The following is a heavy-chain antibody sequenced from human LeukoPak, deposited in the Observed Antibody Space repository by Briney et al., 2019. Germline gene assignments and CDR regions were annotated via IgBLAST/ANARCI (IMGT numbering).Heavy chain of an antibody. V-gene: IGHV4-4*02. Sequence: SETLSLTCAVSGGSISSSNWWSWVRQPSGKGLEWIGEIYHSGSTNYNPSLQSRVTISVDKSENQFSLKLSSVTAADTAVYYCASKTYGSGSYTYWGQGTLVTVSS. D-gene: IGHD3-10*01. J-gene: IGHJ4*02. CDR3: ASKTYGSGSYTY. CDR1: GGSISSSNW. CDR2: IYHSGST.